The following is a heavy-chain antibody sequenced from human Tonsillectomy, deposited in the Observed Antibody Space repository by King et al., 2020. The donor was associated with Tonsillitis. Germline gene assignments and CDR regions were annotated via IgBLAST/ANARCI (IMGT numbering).Heavy chain of an antibody. CDR2: ISYDGSNK. V-gene: IGHV3-30*18. CDR3: AKEDTNWGSPDAFDI. CDR1: GFTFSSYG. D-gene: IGHD7-27*01. J-gene: IGHJ3*02. Sequence: VQLVESGGGVVQPGRSLRLSCAASGFTFSSYGMHWVRQAPGKGLEWVAVISYDGSNKYHADSVKGRFTISRDNFENTLYLQTNSLRAEDTAVYYCAKEDTNWGSPDAFDIWGQGTVVTVSS.